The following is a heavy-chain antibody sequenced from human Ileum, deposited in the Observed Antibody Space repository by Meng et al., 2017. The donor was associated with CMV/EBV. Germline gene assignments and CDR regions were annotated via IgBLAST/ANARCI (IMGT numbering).Heavy chain of an antibody. CDR1: GGSISSDY. CDR2: IYTSGST. D-gene: IGHD3-16*02. CDR3: ARESQQLYRTLDY. J-gene: IGHJ4*02. Sequence: VQWHEPGPGLVKPSETLSLTCTFSGGSISSDYWSWIRQPAGKGLQWVGRIYTSGSTNYNPSLKSRVTMSVDTSKNQFSLNLSSVTAADTAVYYCARESQQLYRTLDYWGQGTLVTVSS. V-gene: IGHV4-4*07.